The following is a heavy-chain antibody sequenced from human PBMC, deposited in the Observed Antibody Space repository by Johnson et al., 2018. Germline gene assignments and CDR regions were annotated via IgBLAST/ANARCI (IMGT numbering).Heavy chain of an antibody. CDR3: ARLIGGSRWPFDYFRN. V-gene: IGHV3-30-3*01. J-gene: IGHJ1*01. D-gene: IGHD6-13*01. CDR2: ISYDGSNK. CDR1: GFTFSSYA. Sequence: QVQLVQSGGGLVQPGRSLRLSCAASGFTFSSYAMHWVRQAPGKGLEWVAVISYDGSNKYYADSVKGRFTISRDNSKNTLYLQMNSLRAEDTAVYYCARLIGGSRWPFDYFRNWGQGTLVTVSS.